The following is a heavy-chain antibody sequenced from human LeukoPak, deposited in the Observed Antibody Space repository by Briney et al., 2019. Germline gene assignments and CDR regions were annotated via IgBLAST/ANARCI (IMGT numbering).Heavy chain of an antibody. Sequence: ASVKVSCKASGYTFTGYYMHWVRQAPGQGLEWMGWINPNSGGTNYAQKFQGRVTMTRDTSISTAYMELSRLRSDDTAVYYCATEEYYDSSGYYHYWGRGTLVTVSS. CDR1: GYTFTGYY. V-gene: IGHV1-2*02. J-gene: IGHJ4*02. CDR3: ATEEYYDSSGYYHY. D-gene: IGHD3-22*01. CDR2: INPNSGGT.